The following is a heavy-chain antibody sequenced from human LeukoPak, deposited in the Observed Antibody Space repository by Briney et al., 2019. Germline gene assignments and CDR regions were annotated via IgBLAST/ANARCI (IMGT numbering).Heavy chain of an antibody. CDR3: ARQGPYYDLGLDY. Sequence: SETLSLTCTVSGGSISSYYWSWIRQPPGKGLEWIGYIYYSGSTNYNPSLKSRVTISVDTSKNLFSLKLSSVTAADTAVYYCARQGPYYDLGLDYWGQGTLVTVSS. CDR1: GGSISSYY. D-gene: IGHD3-22*01. V-gene: IGHV4-59*08. CDR2: IYYSGST. J-gene: IGHJ4*02.